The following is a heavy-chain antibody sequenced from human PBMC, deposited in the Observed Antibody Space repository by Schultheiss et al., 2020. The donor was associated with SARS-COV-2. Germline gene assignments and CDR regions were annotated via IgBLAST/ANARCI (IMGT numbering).Heavy chain of an antibody. J-gene: IGHJ4*02. CDR2: IKSKTDGGTT. CDR1: GFTFSNAW. CDR3: ARDTGYCSGGSCYPDCFDY. V-gene: IGHV3-15*01. D-gene: IGHD2-15*01. Sequence: GESLKISCAASGFTFSNAWMSWVRQAPGKGLEWVGRIKSKTDGGTTDYAAPVKGRFTISRDNSKNTLYLQMNSLRAEDTAVYYCARDTGYCSGGSCYPDCFDYWGQGTLVTVSS.